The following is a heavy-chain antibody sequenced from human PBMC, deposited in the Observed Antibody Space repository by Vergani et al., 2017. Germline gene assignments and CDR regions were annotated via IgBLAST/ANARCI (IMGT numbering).Heavy chain of an antibody. J-gene: IGHJ4*02. D-gene: IGHD2-15*01. CDR1: GGAFSTYA. Sequence: QVQLVQSGAEVKKPGSSVRVSCKTSGGAFSTYAINWVRQAPGQGLEWMGAIIPNFSPARSAQKFQGRVTITADESTRTVYMELNSLRSDDSAVYYCARATCSGGSCYRGFEYWGQGSLITVSS. CDR3: ARATCSGGSCYRGFEY. CDR2: IIPNFSPA. V-gene: IGHV1-69*12.